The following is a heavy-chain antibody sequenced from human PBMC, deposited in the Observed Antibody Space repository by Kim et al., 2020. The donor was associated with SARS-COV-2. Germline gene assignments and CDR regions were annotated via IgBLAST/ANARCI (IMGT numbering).Heavy chain of an antibody. CDR3: ARELRRWGDCSSSSCDVFDY. CDR2: INPSGCTT. D-gene: IGHD2-2*01. V-gene: IGHV1-46*01. Sequence: ASVKVSCKASGCTFTSYYMHWVRQAPGQGLEWMGVINPSGCTTNYAQKFQGRVTMTRDTSTSTDYMELSSLRSEDTAVYYCARELRRWGDCSSSSCDVFDYWGQGTLVTVSS. CDR1: GCTFTSYY. J-gene: IGHJ4*02.